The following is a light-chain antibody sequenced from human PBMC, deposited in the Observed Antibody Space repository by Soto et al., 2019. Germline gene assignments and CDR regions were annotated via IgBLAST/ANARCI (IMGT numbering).Light chain of an antibody. J-gene: IGKJ4*01. CDR3: QHYRTS. Sequence: EIVLTQSPGTLSLSPGERATLSCRASQSVSSSYLAWYQQKPGQAPRQLIYGASSRATGIPDRFSGSGSGTDVTLTITRLEPEDLSVYYCQHYRTSFGGGTRVEIK. CDR1: QSVSSSY. CDR2: GAS. V-gene: IGKV3-20*01.